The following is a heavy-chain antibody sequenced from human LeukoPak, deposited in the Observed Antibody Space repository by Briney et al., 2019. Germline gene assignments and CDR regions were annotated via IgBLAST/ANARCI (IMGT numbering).Heavy chain of an antibody. CDR1: GFTFDDYA. Sequence: GRSLRLSCAASGFTFDDYAMHWVRQAPGKGLEWVSGISWNSGSIGYADSVKGRFTISRDNAKNSLYLQMNSLRADDTAVYYCASHSSGWFGWGQGTLVTVSS. J-gene: IGHJ4*02. V-gene: IGHV3-9*01. CDR2: ISWNSGSI. CDR3: ASHSSGWFG. D-gene: IGHD6-19*01.